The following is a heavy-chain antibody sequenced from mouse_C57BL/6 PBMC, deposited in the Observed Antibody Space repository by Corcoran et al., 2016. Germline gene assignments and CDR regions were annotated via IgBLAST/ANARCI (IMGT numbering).Heavy chain of an antibody. CDR3: AKRLLRSPYYFDY. V-gene: IGHV9-3*01. CDR2: INTYSGVR. D-gene: IGHD1-1*01. Sequence: QIQLVQSGPELKKPGETVKISCKASGYTFTTYGMSWVKQAPGKGLKWMGWINTYSGVRTYADDFKGRFAFSLETSASTAYLQINNLKNEDTATYFCAKRLLRSPYYFDYWGQGTTLTVSS. J-gene: IGHJ2*01. CDR1: GYTFTTYG.